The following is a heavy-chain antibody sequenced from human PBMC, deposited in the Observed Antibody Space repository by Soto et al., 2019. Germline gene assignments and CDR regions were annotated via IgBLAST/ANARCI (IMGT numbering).Heavy chain of an antibody. V-gene: IGHV3-30*18. D-gene: IGHD3-9*01. CDR1: GFTFSSYG. Sequence: GGSLRLSCAASGFTFSSYGMHWVRQAPGKRLEWVAVISYDGSNKYYADSVKGRFTISRDNSKNTLYLQMNSLRAEDTAVYYCAKDLGGSTYYDILTGYPGRMAVWGQGTTVTVSS. CDR2: ISYDGSNK. CDR3: AKDLGGSTYYDILTGYPGRMAV. J-gene: IGHJ6*02.